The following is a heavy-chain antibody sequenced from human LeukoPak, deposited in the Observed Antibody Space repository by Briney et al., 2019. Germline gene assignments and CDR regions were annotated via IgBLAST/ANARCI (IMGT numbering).Heavy chain of an antibody. D-gene: IGHD1-26*01. V-gene: IGHV4-39*01. CDR3: ARLKWELIDY. CDR1: GGSISSSSYY. CDR2: IYYSGST. Sequence: SETLSLTCTVSGGSISSSSYYWGWIRQPPGKGLEWIGSIYYSGSTYYNPSLKSRVTISVDTSKNQFSLKLSSVTAADTAVYYCARLKWELIDYWGQGTLVPVSS. J-gene: IGHJ4*02.